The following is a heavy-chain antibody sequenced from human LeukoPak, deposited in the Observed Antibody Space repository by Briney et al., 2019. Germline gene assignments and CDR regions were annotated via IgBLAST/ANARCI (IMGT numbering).Heavy chain of an antibody. J-gene: IGHJ4*02. V-gene: IGHV4-34*01. CDR3: AGGMNTAVVAFYY. D-gene: IGHD5-18*01. Sequence: PSETLSLTCAVYGGSFSGYYWSWIRQPPGKGLEWIGEINHSGSTNYNPSLKSRVTISVDTSKNQFSLKLSSVTAAATAVHYFAGGMNTAVVAFYYWGQGTLVTVSP. CDR2: INHSGST. CDR1: GGSFSGYY.